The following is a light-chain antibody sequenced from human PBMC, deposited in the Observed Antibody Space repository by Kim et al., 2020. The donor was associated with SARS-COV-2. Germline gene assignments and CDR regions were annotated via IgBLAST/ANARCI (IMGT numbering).Light chain of an antibody. V-gene: IGLV3-21*04. CDR2: YDR. Sequence: PEKTARISGGGSGMGSKSVPCYQQKPGQAPVLVISYDRDRPSGIPERFSGSNSGNSATLTISRVEAGDEADYYCQVWDSSSDHRVVFGGGTQLTVL. J-gene: IGLJ2*01. CDR3: QVWDSSSDHRVV. CDR1: GMGSKS.